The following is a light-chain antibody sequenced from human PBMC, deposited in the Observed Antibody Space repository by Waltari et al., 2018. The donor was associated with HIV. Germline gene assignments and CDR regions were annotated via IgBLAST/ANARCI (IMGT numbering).Light chain of an antibody. J-gene: IGLJ3*02. V-gene: IGLV1-47*01. Sequence: QSVLTQPPSASGTTGQRIIISCSGARSNIEFNSVNWFQHLPGTAPTLLIQKNNQRTSGVPDRFSASKSGTSASLAIRGLRSEDEADYYCGAWDDSLSAWVFGGGTKLSVL. CDR3: GAWDDSLSAWV. CDR1: RSNIEFNS. CDR2: KNN.